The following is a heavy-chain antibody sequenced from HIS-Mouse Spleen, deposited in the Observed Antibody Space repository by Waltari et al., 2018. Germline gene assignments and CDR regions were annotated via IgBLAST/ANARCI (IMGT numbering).Heavy chain of an antibody. Sequence: EVQLVESGGGLVQPGASLRPSCSASGFTLSSYWMSGVRQAPGKGLEWVANIKQDGSEKYYVDSVKGRFTISRDNAKNSLYLQINSLRAEDTAVYYCARVGHDYSAFDIWGQGTMVTVSS. CDR2: IKQDGSEK. CDR1: GFTLSSYW. D-gene: IGHD4-4*01. J-gene: IGHJ3*02. V-gene: IGHV3-7*01. CDR3: ARVGHDYSAFDI.